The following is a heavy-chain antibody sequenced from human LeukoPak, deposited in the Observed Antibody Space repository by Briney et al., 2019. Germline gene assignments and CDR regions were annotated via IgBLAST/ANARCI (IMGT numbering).Heavy chain of an antibody. V-gene: IGHV4-59*01. Sequence: KSSETLSLTCAVSGGSISSYYWSWIRQPPGKGLEWIGFIYYSGSTNYNPSLESRVTISVDTSKKQFSLKLRSVTAADTAVYYCARRNSGWYLFDYWGQGTLVTVSS. CDR1: GGSISSYY. J-gene: IGHJ4*02. CDR2: IYYSGST. D-gene: IGHD6-19*01. CDR3: ARRNSGWYLFDY.